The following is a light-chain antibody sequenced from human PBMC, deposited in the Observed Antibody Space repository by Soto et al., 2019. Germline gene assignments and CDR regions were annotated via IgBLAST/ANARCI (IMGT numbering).Light chain of an antibody. CDR3: QQSYSGPLT. V-gene: IGKV1-39*01. CDR2: AAS. J-gene: IGKJ4*01. Sequence: DIQMTQSPSSLSASVGDRVTITSLASQSISSYLNWYQQKPGKAPKVLIYAASSLQSGVPSRFSGIGSGTDFTLSISSLQPEDFATYYRQQSYSGPLTFGGGTKVDIK. CDR1: QSISSY.